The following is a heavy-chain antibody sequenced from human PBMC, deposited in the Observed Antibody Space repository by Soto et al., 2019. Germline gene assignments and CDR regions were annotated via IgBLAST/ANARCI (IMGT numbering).Heavy chain of an antibody. V-gene: IGHV4-31*03. CDR2: IYYSGST. J-gene: IGHJ6*02. D-gene: IGHD4-17*01. Sequence: QVQLQEPGPGLVKPSQTLSLTCTVSGGSISSCGYYWSWIRQHPGKGLEWIGYIYYSGSTYSNPSLKSRVTISVDTSKNQFSLKLSSVTAADTAVYYCARDRTETVNRYYYYGMDVWGQGTTVTVSS. CDR3: ARDRTETVNRYYYYGMDV. CDR1: GGSISSCGYY.